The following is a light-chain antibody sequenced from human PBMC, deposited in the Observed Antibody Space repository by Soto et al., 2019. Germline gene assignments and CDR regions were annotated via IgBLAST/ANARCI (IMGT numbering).Light chain of an antibody. CDR2: DAS. V-gene: IGKV1-33*01. CDR1: QDISNY. Sequence: DIQMTQSPSSLSASVGDRVTITCQASQDISNYLSWYQQKPGKAPKLLIYDASNLETGVPSRFSGSGSGTDFTFTISSLQPEDIATYYCQQYDHLPFTFGPGTKVDIK. J-gene: IGKJ3*01. CDR3: QQYDHLPFT.